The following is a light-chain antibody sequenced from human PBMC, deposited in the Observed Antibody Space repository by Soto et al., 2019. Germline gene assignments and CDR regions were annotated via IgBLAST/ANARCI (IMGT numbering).Light chain of an antibody. J-gene: IGLJ1*01. CDR1: TSNIGARYD. V-gene: IGLV1-40*01. CDR2: GNN. CDR3: QSYDSSLSAYV. Sequence: QAVVTQPPSVSGAPGQRVTISCTGSTSNIGARYDVHWYQQLPGTAPKLLIYGNNNRPSGVPDRFSGSQSGTSASLAITGLQAEDEADYYCQSYDSSLSAYVFGTGTKVTVL.